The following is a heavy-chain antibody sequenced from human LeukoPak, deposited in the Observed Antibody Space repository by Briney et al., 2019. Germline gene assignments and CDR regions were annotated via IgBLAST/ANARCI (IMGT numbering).Heavy chain of an antibody. V-gene: IGHV1-69*04. CDR2: IIPILGIA. CDR3: ARARIAARDYWFDP. CDR1: GGTFSSYA. J-gene: IGHJ5*02. D-gene: IGHD6-6*01. Sequence: ASVKVSCKASGGTFSSYAISWVRQAPGQGLEWMGRIIPILGIANYAQKFQGRVTITADKSTSTAYMELSSLRSEDTAVYYCARARIAARDYWFDPWGQGTLVTVSS.